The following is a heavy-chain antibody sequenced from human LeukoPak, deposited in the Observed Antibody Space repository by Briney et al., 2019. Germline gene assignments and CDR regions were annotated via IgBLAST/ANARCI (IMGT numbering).Heavy chain of an antibody. Sequence: GGSLRLSCAASGFTFSSYAMSWVRQAPGKGLEWVSAISGSGGSTYYADSVKGRLTISRDNSKNTLYLQMNSLRAEDTAVYYCAKSVVKANSGYWGQGTLVTVSP. CDR2: ISGSGGST. V-gene: IGHV3-23*01. CDR3: AKSVVKANSGY. D-gene: IGHD4-23*01. J-gene: IGHJ4*02. CDR1: GFTFSSYA.